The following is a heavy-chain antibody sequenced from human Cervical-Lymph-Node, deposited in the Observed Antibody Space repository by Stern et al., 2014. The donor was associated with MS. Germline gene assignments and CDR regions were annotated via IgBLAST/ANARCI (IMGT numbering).Heavy chain of an antibody. CDR1: GYTFTSYW. CDR2: IFPGDSDL. Sequence: EVQLVESGPEVKRPGESLKISCQASGYTFTSYWIGWVRQMPGKGLEWIAIIFPGDSDLRYSPSFQGQVTISADKSSSTAYLQWNNLKASDTAIYYCARQRYFDYWGQGTLVTVSS. V-gene: IGHV5-51*01. J-gene: IGHJ4*02. CDR3: ARQRYFDY.